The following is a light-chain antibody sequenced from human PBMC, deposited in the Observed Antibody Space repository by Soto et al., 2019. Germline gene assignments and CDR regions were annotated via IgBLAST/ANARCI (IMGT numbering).Light chain of an antibody. CDR3: QQYDAWPLT. Sequence: DKLMSQSPATLSVSPGERVTLSCRASQNIHNHMSWFLQKPGQTPRLLIYDAIIRAADVPARFSSSWSGTEFTRTINSRQSEDFAVYYCQQYDAWPLTFGGGTKVEIK. CDR1: QNIHNH. J-gene: IGKJ4*01. V-gene: IGKV3-15*01. CDR2: DAI.